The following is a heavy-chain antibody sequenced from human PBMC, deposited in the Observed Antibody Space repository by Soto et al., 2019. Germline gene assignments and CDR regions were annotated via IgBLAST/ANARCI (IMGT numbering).Heavy chain of an antibody. CDR2: IYYSGST. D-gene: IGHD2-2*01. J-gene: IGHJ6*02. V-gene: IGHV4-39*01. Sequence: QLQLQESGPGLVKPSETLSLTCTVSGGSISSSSYYWGWIRQPPGKGLEWIGSIYYSGSTYYNPSLKSRVTISVDTSKNQFSLKLSSVTAADTAVYYCASLYCSSTSCFSYYYYGMDVWGQGTTVTVSS. CDR3: ASLYCSSTSCFSYYYYGMDV. CDR1: GGSISSSSYY.